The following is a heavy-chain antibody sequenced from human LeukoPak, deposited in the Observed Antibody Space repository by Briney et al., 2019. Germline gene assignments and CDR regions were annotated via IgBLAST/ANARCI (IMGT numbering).Heavy chain of an antibody. CDR2: IWYDGSNK. CDR1: GFTFSSYG. J-gene: IGHJ4*02. CDR3: ARERITMVRGVMNYYFDY. D-gene: IGHD3-10*01. Sequence: GGSLRLSCAASGFTFSSYGMHWVRQAPGKGLEWVAVIWYDGSNKYYADSAKGRFISRDNSKNTLYLQMNSLRAEDTAVYYCARERITMVRGVMNYYFDYWGQGTLVTVSS. V-gene: IGHV3-33*01.